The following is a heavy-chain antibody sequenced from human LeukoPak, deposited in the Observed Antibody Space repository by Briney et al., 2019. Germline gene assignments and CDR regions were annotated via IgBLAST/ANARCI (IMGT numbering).Heavy chain of an antibody. CDR3: ARADSATVVTPLDY. CDR1: GGTFSSYA. J-gene: IGHJ4*02. V-gene: IGHV1-69*13. CDR2: IIPIFGTA. D-gene: IGHD4-23*01. Sequence: SVTVSCKASGGTFSSYAISWVRQAPGQGLEWMGGIIPIFGTANYAQKFQGRVTITADESTSTAYMELSSLRSEDTAVYYCARADSATVVTPLDYWGQGTLVTVSS.